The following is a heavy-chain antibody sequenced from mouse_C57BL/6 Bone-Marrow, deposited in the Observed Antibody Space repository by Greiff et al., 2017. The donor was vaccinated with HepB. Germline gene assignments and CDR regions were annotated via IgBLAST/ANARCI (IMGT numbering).Heavy chain of an antibody. J-gene: IGHJ2*01. CDR2: ISSGSSTI. V-gene: IGHV5-17*01. CDR3: AGGGHPDYFDY. CDR1: GFTFSDYG. Sequence: EVQLVESGGGLVKPGGSLKLSCAASGFTFSDYGMHWVRQAPEKGLEWVAYISSGSSTIYYADTVKGRFTISRDNATNTLFLQMTSLRSEDTAMYDCAGGGHPDYFDYWGQGTTLTVSS.